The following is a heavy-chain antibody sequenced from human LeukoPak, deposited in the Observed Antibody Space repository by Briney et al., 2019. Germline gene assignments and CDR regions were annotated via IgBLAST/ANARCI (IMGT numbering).Heavy chain of an antibody. D-gene: IGHD3-9*01. CDR2: IKQGGSEE. J-gene: IGHJ4*02. CDR1: GFTFRNYW. Sequence: GGSLRLSCAASGFTFRNYWMTWVRQPPGNGLAWVANIKQGGSEEYYVDSLRGRFTISRDDAKNSLYLQMNSLRAEDTAVYYCARHIDWAFDNWGQGTLVTVSS. CDR3: ARHIDWAFDN. V-gene: IGHV3-7*01.